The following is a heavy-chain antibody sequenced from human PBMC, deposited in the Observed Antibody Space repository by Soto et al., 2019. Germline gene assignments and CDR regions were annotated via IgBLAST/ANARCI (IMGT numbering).Heavy chain of an antibody. CDR1: GFTFSDHY. J-gene: IGHJ6*02. CDR2: ISSSGNSM. D-gene: IGHD3-3*01. V-gene: IGHV3-11*01. CDR3: ARSLWSGYGMDV. Sequence: QVQLVESGGGLVMPGESLRLSCAASGFTFSDHYMSWIRQAPGKGLEWVSYISSSGNSMYYADSVKGRFTVSRDNAENSLYLQMNSLRAEDTAVYYCARSLWSGYGMDVWGQGTTVTVSS.